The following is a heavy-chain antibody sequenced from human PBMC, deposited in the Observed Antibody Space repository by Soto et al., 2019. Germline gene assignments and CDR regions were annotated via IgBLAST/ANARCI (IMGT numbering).Heavy chain of an antibody. J-gene: IGHJ2*01. CDR2: ISYDGSNK. CDR1: GFTFSSYG. CDR3: AKARYPKDWYFDL. D-gene: IGHD1-1*01. V-gene: IGHV3-30*18. Sequence: QVQLVESGGGVVQPGRSLRLSCAASGFTFSSYGMHCVRQAPGKGLEWVAVISYDGSNKYYADSVKGRFTISRDNSKNTLYLKMNSLRAEDTAVYYCAKARYPKDWYFDLWGRGTLVTVSS.